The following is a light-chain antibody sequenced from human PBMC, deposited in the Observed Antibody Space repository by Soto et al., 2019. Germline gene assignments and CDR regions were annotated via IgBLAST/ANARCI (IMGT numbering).Light chain of an antibody. CDR1: KNDIGVYDF. V-gene: IGLV2-8*01. Sequence: QSVLTQPPSASGSPGQSVTISCTGTKNDIGVYDFVSWYQHHPGKAPRLIIYEVVQRPSGVPDRFSGSKSGNTASLTVSGLQAEDEADYHCSSYTSSSTRVFGGGTQLTVL. CDR2: EVV. CDR3: SSYTSSSTRV. J-gene: IGLJ3*02.